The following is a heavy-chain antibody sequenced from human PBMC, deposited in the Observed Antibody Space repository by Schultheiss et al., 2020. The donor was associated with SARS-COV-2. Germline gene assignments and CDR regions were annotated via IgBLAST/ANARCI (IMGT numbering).Heavy chain of an antibody. CDR3: ARDSGEYSSSSLYQQLDYYYYGMDV. V-gene: IGHV1-69*13. CDR2: IIPIFGTA. J-gene: IGHJ6*02. Sequence: SVKVSCKASGGTFSSYDISWVRQAPGQGLEWMGGIIPIFGTANYAQKFQGRVTITADESTSTAYMELSSLRSEDTAVYYCARDSGEYSSSSLYQQLDYYYYGMDVWGQGTTVTVSS. D-gene: IGHD6-6*01. CDR1: GGTFSSYD.